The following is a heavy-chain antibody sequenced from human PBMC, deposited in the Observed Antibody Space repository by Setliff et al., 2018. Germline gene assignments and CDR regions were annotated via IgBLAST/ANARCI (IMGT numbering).Heavy chain of an antibody. Sequence: SETLSLTCAVYGGSFSGYYWSWIRQPPGKGLEWIGEINHSGSTNYNPSLKSRVTISVDTSKNQFSLKLSSVTAADTAVYYCARRYNFWSGYFDYWGQGTLVTVSA. D-gene: IGHD3-3*01. CDR2: INHSGST. CDR3: ARRYNFWSGYFDY. V-gene: IGHV4-34*01. J-gene: IGHJ4*02. CDR1: GGSFSGYY.